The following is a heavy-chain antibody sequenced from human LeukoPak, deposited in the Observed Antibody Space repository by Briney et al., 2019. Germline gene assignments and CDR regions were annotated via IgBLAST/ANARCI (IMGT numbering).Heavy chain of an antibody. CDR1: GFTFSSYA. J-gene: IGHJ4*02. CDR2: ISGSGGST. D-gene: IGHD3-3*01. CDR3: AKYPFTIFGVVIISHFDY. Sequence: PGGSLRLPCAASGFTFSSYAMSWVRQAPGKGLEWVSAISGSGGSTYYADSVKGRFTISRDNSKNTLYLQMNSLRAEDTAVYYCAKYPFTIFGVVIISHFDYWGQGTLSPSPQ. V-gene: IGHV3-23*01.